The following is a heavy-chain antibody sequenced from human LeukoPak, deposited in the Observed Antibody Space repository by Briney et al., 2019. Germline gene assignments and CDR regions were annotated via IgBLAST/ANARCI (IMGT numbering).Heavy chain of an antibody. CDR3: AKVSPINPSGYLDY. D-gene: IGHD3-22*01. V-gene: IGHV3-9*01. CDR1: GFTFDDYA. J-gene: IGHJ4*02. Sequence: TGRSLRLSCAASGFTFDDYAMHWVRQAPGKGLEWVSGISWNSGSIGYADSVKGRLTISRDNAKNSLYLQMNSLRAEDTAVYYCAKVSPINPSGYLDYWDQGTLVTVSS. CDR2: ISWNSGSI.